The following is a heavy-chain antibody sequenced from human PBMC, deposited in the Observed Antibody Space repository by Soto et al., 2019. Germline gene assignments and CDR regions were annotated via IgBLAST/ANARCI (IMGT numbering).Heavy chain of an antibody. CDR1: GGSVSSGSYY. J-gene: IGHJ6*02. CDR2: IYYSGST. CDR3: ARDLGQLNYYYGMDV. Sequence: SSETLSLTCTVSGGSVSSGSYYWSWIRQPPGKGLEWIGYIYYSGSTNYNPSLKSRVTISVDTSKNQFSLKLSSVTAADTAVYYCARDLGQLNYYYGMDVWGQGTTVTVSS. V-gene: IGHV4-61*01. D-gene: IGHD6-13*01.